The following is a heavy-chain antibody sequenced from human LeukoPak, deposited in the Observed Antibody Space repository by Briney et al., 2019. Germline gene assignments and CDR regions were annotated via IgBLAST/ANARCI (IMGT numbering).Heavy chain of an antibody. CDR2: IYSGRST. CDR1: GFTVSSRY. CDR3: ARGSGQPRCSGGSCNTVYYFDY. D-gene: IGHD2-15*01. Sequence: GGSLRLSCAASGFTVSSRYMGWVRQAPGKGLEWVSVIYSGRSTYYADSLEGRFTISRDNSENTLYLHMDSLRAEDTAVYYCARGSGQPRCSGGSCNTVYYFDYWGQGTLVTVSS. J-gene: IGHJ4*02. V-gene: IGHV3-53*01.